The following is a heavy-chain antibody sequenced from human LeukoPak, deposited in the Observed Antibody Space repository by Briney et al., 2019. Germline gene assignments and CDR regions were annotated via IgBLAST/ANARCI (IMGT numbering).Heavy chain of an antibody. CDR2: IYYSGST. Sequence: SETLSLTCTVSGGSLSSYYWSWIRQPPGKGLEWIAYIYYSGSTSYNPSLKSRVTISVDTPKNQFSLNLISVTAADTAVYYCVRAYDYWGQGTLVTVSS. V-gene: IGHV4-59*12. CDR3: VRAYDY. J-gene: IGHJ4*02. CDR1: GGSLSSYY.